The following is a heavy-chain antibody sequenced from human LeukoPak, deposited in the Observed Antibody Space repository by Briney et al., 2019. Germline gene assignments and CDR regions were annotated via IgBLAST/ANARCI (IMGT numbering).Heavy chain of an antibody. Sequence: SQTLSLTCTVFGGSISSGDSYWNWIRQPPGKGLEWIGYIYSSGSTYYNPSLKSRVTISVDTSKNQFSLKLSSVTAADTAVYYCARDQYYYDSSGYYFDYWGQGTLVTVSS. CDR1: GGSISSGDSY. V-gene: IGHV4-30-4*01. CDR3: ARDQYYYDSSGYYFDY. CDR2: IYSSGST. D-gene: IGHD3-22*01. J-gene: IGHJ4*02.